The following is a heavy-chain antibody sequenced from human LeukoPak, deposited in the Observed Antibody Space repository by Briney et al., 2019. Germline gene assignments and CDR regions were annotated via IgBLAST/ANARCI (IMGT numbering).Heavy chain of an antibody. Sequence: GRSLRLSCATSGFTFSSYPMSWVRQAPGKGLERVSAISGSGGTTYYADSVKGRFTVSRDNPKKTLFLQMNSLRAEDTAVYYCAKDLSSGWPDAFDIWGQGTMVTVSS. D-gene: IGHD6-19*01. V-gene: IGHV3-23*01. J-gene: IGHJ3*02. CDR1: GFTFSSYP. CDR2: ISGSGGTT. CDR3: AKDLSSGWPDAFDI.